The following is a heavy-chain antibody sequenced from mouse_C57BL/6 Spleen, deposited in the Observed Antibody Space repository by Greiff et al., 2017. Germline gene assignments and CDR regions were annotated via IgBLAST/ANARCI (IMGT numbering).Heavy chain of an antibody. V-gene: IGHV1-50*01. CDR2: IDPSDSYT. CDR3: ALFWAPFDY. D-gene: IGHD4-1*01. CDR1: GYTFTSYW. Sequence: QVQLKQPGAELVKPGASVKLSCKASGYTFTSYWMQWVKQRPGQGLEWIGEIDPSDSYTNYNQKFKGKATLTVDTSSSTAYMQLSSLTSEDSAVYYCALFWAPFDYWGQGTTLTVSS. J-gene: IGHJ2*01.